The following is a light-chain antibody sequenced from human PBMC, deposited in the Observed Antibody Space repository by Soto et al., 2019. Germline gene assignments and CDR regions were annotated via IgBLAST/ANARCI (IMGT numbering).Light chain of an antibody. V-gene: IGLV2-14*01. CDR2: DVS. J-gene: IGLJ1*01. Sequence: QSALTHPASVPGSPGHSITISCTGTSSDVGGHDYVSWYQQHPGKAPKLMIYDVSNRPSGVSNRFSGSKSGNTASLTISGLQADNEADYYCSSYTSSSTRVFGTGTKLTVL. CDR3: SSYTSSSTRV. CDR1: SSDVGGHDY.